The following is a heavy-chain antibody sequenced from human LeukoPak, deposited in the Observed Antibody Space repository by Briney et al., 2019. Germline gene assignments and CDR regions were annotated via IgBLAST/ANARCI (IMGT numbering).Heavy chain of an antibody. CDR3: AREGWLQSPFDY. J-gene: IGHJ4*02. CDR2: IIPIFGTA. V-gene: IGHV1-69*13. CDR1: GGTFSSYA. D-gene: IGHD5-24*01. Sequence: SVKVSCKASGGTFSSYAISWVRQAPGQGLEWMGGIIPIFGTANYAQEFQGRVTITADESTSTAYMELSSLRSEDTAVYYCAREGWLQSPFDYWGQGTLVTVSS.